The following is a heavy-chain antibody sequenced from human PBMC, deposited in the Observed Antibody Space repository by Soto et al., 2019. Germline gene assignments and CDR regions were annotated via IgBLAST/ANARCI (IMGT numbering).Heavy chain of an antibody. Sequence: GGSLRLSCVASGFTFNTHSMNWVRRAPGKGLEWLLYITSGSSTIYYADSVKGRFTISRDNAKHSLYLQMNSLRAEDTAVYYCARDSETSPDFDYWGQGTLVTLSS. V-gene: IGHV3-48*01. CDR3: ARDSETSPDFDY. J-gene: IGHJ4*02. CDR1: GFTFNTHS. D-gene: IGHD2-2*01. CDR2: ITSGSSTI.